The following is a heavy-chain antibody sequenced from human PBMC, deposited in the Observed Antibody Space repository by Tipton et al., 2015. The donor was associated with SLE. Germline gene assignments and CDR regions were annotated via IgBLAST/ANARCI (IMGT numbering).Heavy chain of an antibody. CDR3: ARSEYSSGLIDY. V-gene: IGHV4-61*02. D-gene: IGHD6-19*01. J-gene: IGHJ4*02. CDR2: MYTSGST. Sequence: TLSLTCTVSGGSISRGSYYWSWIRQPAGKGLEWIGRMYTSGSTDYNPSLESRVTISVDTSGHQLYLRLNSVTAADTAVYYCARSEYSSGLIDYWGQGTLVTVSS. CDR1: GGSISRGSYY.